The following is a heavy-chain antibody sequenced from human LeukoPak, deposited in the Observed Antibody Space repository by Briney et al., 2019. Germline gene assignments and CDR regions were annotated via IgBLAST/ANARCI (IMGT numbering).Heavy chain of an antibody. J-gene: IGHJ4*02. Sequence: GGSLGLSWAASGFPFIIYALTWFRKPPGKGREWVSGISGSGGTTYYADSVKGRFTISRDSSKNTLYLQMNSLRAEDTAAYYCAKDLYDSPFDYWGQGTLVTVSS. CDR3: AKDLYDSPFDY. D-gene: IGHD3-22*01. CDR1: GFPFIIYA. V-gene: IGHV3-23*01. CDR2: ISGSGGTT.